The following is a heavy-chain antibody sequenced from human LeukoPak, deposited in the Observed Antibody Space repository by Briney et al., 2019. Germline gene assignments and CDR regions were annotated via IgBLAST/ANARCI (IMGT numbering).Heavy chain of an antibody. Sequence: SETLSLTCTVSGGSISSGSYYWSWIRQPAGKGLEWIGRIYTSGSTNYNPSLKSRVTISVDTSKNQFSLKLSAVTAADTAVHSCASELAGIFDYWGQGTLVTVSS. D-gene: IGHD3-10*01. V-gene: IGHV4-61*02. CDR1: GGSISSGSYY. CDR2: IYTSGST. CDR3: ASELAGIFDY. J-gene: IGHJ4*02.